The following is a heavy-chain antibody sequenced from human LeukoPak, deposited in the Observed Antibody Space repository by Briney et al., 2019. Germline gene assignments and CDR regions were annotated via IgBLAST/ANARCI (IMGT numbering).Heavy chain of an antibody. D-gene: IGHD4-17*01. CDR3: ARERYGDYVYDY. CDR2: IRSSSTI. Sequence: GGSLRLSCAVSGFTFTTYSMNGVRQAPGKGLEWVSYIRSSSTINYADSVKGRFTISRDNAKNSLYLQMNGLRAEDTAVYYCARERYGDYVYDYWGQGTLVTVSS. CDR1: GFTFTTYS. V-gene: IGHV3-48*01. J-gene: IGHJ4*02.